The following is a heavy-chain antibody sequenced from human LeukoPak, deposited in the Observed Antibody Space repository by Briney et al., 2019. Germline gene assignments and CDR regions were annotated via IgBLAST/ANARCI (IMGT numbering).Heavy chain of an antibody. D-gene: IGHD3-22*01. Sequence: KTGGSLRLSCAASGFTFSSYSMNWVRQAPGKGLEWVSSISSSSSYIYYADSVKGRFTISRDNAKNSLYLQMNSLRAADTPVCYCARADDSGGYSGGGHFDYWGQGTLVTVSS. CDR3: ARADDSGGYSGGGHFDY. CDR1: GFTFSSYS. CDR2: ISSSSSYI. J-gene: IGHJ4*02. V-gene: IGHV3-21*01.